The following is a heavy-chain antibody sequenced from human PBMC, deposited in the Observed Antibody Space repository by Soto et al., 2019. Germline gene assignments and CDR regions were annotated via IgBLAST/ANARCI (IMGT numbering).Heavy chain of an antibody. J-gene: IGHJ6*02. D-gene: IGHD3-22*01. CDR2: IYSSGST. Sequence: SETPSLTCTVSGGSISNYYWSWIRQPAGKGLELIGRIYSSGSTKYNPSLKSRVTMSVDTSTNQLYLKLSSVTAADTAVYYCARRRYYYDSSGYYGMDVWCQGNTVT. CDR1: GGSISNYY. CDR3: ARRRYYYDSSGYYGMDV. V-gene: IGHV4-4*07.